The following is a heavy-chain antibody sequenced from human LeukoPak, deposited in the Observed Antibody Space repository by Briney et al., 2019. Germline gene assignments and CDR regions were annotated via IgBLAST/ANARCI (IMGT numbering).Heavy chain of an antibody. V-gene: IGHV3-30*18. CDR1: GFTFSNYD. CDR3: AKDGMYFYDSSGYYCGH. J-gene: IGHJ1*01. D-gene: IGHD3-22*01. CDR2: SSYDGGSK. Sequence: PGGSLRLSCTASGFTFSNYDIHWVRQAPGKGLEWVAVSSYDGGSKYYADSVKGRFTISRDNSKNTVYLQMNSLRAEDTAVYYCAKDGMYFYDSSGYYCGHWGQGTLVTVSS.